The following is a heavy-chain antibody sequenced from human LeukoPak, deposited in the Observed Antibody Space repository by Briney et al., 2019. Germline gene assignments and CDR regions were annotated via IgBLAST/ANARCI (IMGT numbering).Heavy chain of an antibody. Sequence: GASVKVSCKASGYTFTGYYLHWVRQAPGQGPEWMGWINCNSGGAKSAQKFQGRVTMTRDTSISTAYMELSRLRSDDTAVYYCAGGPDVSKGPLVYYFDYGGQGPLVPVSS. CDR2: INCNSGGA. V-gene: IGHV1-2*02. CDR1: GYTFTGYY. CDR3: AGGPDVSKGPLVYYFDY. D-gene: IGHD3-16*01. J-gene: IGHJ4*02.